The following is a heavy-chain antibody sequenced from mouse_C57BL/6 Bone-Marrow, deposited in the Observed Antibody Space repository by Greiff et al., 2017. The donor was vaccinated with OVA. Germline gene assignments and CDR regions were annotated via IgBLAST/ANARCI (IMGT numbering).Heavy chain of an antibody. CDR2: INPNNGGT. D-gene: IGHD2-3*01. CDR1: GYTFTDYY. V-gene: IGHV1-26*01. Sequence: EVQLQQSGPELVKPGASVKISCKASGYTFTDYYMNWVKQSHGKSLEWIGDINPNNGGTSYNQKFKGKATLTVDKSSLTAYMELRSLTSEDSAVYDCARIYDGYYVLAYWGQGTLVTVSA. J-gene: IGHJ3*01. CDR3: ARIYDGYYVLAY.